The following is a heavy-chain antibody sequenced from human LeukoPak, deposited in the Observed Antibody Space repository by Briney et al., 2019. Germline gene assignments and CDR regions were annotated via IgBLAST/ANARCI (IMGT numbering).Heavy chain of an antibody. J-gene: IGHJ5*02. CDR2: IYHSGST. V-gene: IGHV4-38-2*02. CDR3: ARDTLTIFGVANWFDP. Sequence: SETLSLTCTVSGYSISSGYYWGWIRQPPGKGLEWIGSIYHSGSTYYNPSLKSRVTISVDTSKNQFSLKLSSVTAADTAVYYCARDTLTIFGVANWFDPWGQGTLVTVSS. CDR1: GYSISSGYY. D-gene: IGHD3-3*01.